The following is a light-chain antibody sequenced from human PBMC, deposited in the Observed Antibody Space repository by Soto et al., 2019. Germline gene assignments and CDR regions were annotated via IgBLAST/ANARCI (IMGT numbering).Light chain of an antibody. V-gene: IGKV3-20*01. CDR3: QRYGDSPPNT. Sequence: EIVLTQSPGTLSLSPGESATLSCRASQSVNSRFLAWYQHKPGQAPRLLIYAASTRATGIPDRFSGSASGTDFFTLAISRLEPEDFAVYYCQRYGDSPPNTFGQGTSLRSN. CDR2: AAS. CDR1: QSVNSRF. J-gene: IGKJ2*01.